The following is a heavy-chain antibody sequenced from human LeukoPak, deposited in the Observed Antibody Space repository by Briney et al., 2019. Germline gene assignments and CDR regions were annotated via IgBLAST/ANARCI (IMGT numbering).Heavy chain of an antibody. Sequence: GGSLRLSCVASGFTFSSYDMYCARQAPGKGLEWVAFIRYDGSNKNYADSVKGRFTISRDNSKNTLYLPMNSLRAEDTAVYYCAAELGYWGQGTLVTVSS. CDR1: GFTFSSYD. J-gene: IGHJ4*02. CDR3: AAELGY. V-gene: IGHV3-30*02. CDR2: IRYDGSNK.